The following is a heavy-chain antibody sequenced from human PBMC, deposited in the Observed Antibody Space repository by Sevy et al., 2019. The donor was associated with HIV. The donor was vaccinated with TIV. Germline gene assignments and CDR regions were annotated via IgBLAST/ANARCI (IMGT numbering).Heavy chain of an antibody. Sequence: GGSLRLSCIASGFNFNDYAMHWVRQVPGKGLEWVSGINWFGTIIGYGDSVKGCFTISRDNARKSVYLEMNSLSPEDTALYYCAKDLAQGGTFNFYYYGMDFWGQGTTVTVSS. V-gene: IGHV3-9*01. J-gene: IGHJ6*02. CDR1: GFNFNDYA. D-gene: IGHD3-16*01. CDR2: INWFGTII. CDR3: AKDLAQGGTFNFYYYGMDF.